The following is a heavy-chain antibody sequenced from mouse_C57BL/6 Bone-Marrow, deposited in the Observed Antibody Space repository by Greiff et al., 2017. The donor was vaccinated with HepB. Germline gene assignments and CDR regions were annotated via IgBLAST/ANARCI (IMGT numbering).Heavy chain of an antibody. D-gene: IGHD2-4*01. Sequence: QVQLKESGPELVKPGASVKLSCKASGYTFTSYDINWVKQRPGQGLEWIGWIYPRDGSTKYNEKFKGKATLTVDTSSSTAYMELHSLTSEDSAVYFCATNIYDDYLLYYYAMDYWGQGTSVTVSS. CDR2: IYPRDGST. CDR1: GYTFTSYD. CDR3: ATNIYDDYLLYYYAMDY. J-gene: IGHJ4*01. V-gene: IGHV1-85*01.